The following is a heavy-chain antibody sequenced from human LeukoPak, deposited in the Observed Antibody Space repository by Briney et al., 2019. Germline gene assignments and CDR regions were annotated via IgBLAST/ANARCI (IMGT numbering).Heavy chain of an antibody. CDR1: GYSFTSYG. Sequence: ASVKVSCKASGYSFTSYGICWVRQAPGQGLEWMGLISGYNYNTNYAQKFRGRVTMTTDTSTNTVDMELRSLRSDDTAVYYCARGKSVATAPRHLFDYWGQGTLVTVSS. CDR2: ISGYNYNT. CDR3: ARGKSVATAPRHLFDY. J-gene: IGHJ4*02. V-gene: IGHV1-18*01. D-gene: IGHD5-12*01.